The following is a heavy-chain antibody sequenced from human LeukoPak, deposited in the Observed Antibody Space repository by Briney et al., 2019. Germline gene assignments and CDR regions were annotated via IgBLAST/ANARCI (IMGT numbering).Heavy chain of an antibody. CDR3: ASHYETSGYFGFDI. J-gene: IGHJ3*02. CDR2: IHPGSSNT. V-gene: IGHV5-51*01. D-gene: IGHD3-22*01. Sequence: GESLKISCKGSGYVFTNYWIAWVRPVPEKGLEWMGIIHPGSSNTKYGPSFQGQVAISADKSISTAYLHWNNLRASDTAMYYCASHYETSGYFGFDIWGQGTMVTV. CDR1: GYVFTNYW.